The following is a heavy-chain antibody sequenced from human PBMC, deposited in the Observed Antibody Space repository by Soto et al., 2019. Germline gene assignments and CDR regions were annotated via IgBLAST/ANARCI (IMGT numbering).Heavy chain of an antibody. CDR1: GYNFTNFG. CDR3: AKLATYSTISPFDI. CDR2: ISPYSGNT. V-gene: IGHV1-18*01. D-gene: IGHD1-26*01. J-gene: IGHJ3*02. Sequence: VASVKVSCKASGYNFTNFGINWLRKAPGQGLEWVGWISPYSGNTNYAQKFRGRVTMTTDATTAYMELRSLRSDDAAVYYCAKLATYSTISPFDIWGQGTMVTVSS.